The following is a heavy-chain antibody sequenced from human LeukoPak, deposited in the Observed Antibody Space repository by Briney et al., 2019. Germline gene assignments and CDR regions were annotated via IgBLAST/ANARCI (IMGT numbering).Heavy chain of an antibody. V-gene: IGHV4-39*01. Sequence: SETLSLTCIVSGGPISSSRYYWDWVRQPPGKGLEWIGGIYYSGSTYYNPSLKSRVTISVDTSKNQFSLKLSSMTAADAAVYYCARRDGYNGPLDYWGQGTLVAVSS. D-gene: IGHD5-24*01. J-gene: IGHJ4*02. CDR1: GGPISSSRYY. CDR3: ARRDGYNGPLDY. CDR2: IYYSGST.